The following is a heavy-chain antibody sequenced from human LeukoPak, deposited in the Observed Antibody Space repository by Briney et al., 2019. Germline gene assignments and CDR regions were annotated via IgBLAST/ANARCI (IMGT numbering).Heavy chain of an antibody. CDR2: IYYSGST. J-gene: IGHJ2*01. Sequence: SETLSLTCTVSGGSISSSYYYWGWIRQPPGKGLEWIGSIYYSGSTYYNPSLKSRVTISLDTSKNQFSLKLSSVTAADTAVYYCASLPRGSSWYESSGYFDLWGRGTLVTVSS. CDR3: ASLPRGSSWYESSGYFDL. V-gene: IGHV4-39*07. D-gene: IGHD6-13*01. CDR1: GGSISSSYYY.